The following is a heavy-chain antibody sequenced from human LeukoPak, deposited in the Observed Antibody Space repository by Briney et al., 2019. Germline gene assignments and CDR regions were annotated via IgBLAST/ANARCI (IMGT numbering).Heavy chain of an antibody. CDR1: GFTFSGSA. CDR3: TRHSQWLVGSGYFDY. Sequence: PGGSLRLSXAASGFTFSGSAMHWVRQASGKGMEWVGRIRSKANSYATAYAASVKGRFTISRDDSKNTAYLQMNSLKTEDTAVYYCTRHSQWLVGSGYFDYWGQGTLVTVSS. J-gene: IGHJ4*02. D-gene: IGHD6-19*01. V-gene: IGHV3-73*01. CDR2: IRSKANSYAT.